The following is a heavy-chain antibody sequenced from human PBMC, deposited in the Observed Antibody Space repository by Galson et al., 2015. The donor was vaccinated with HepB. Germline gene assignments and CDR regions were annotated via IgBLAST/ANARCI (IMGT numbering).Heavy chain of an antibody. Sequence: TLSLTCTVSGGSISSGGYYWSWIRQHPGKGLEWIGYIYYSGSTYYNPSLKSRVTISVDTSKNQFSLKLSSVTAADTAVYYCAGAPQQWLAAYYFDYWGQGTLVTVSS. CDR3: AGAPQQWLAAYYFDY. V-gene: IGHV4-31*03. CDR1: GGSISSGGYY. J-gene: IGHJ4*02. D-gene: IGHD6-19*01. CDR2: IYYSGST.